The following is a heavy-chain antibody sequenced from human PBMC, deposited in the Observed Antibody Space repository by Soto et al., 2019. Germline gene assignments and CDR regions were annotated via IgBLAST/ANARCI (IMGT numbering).Heavy chain of an antibody. J-gene: IGHJ6*03. V-gene: IGHV1-69*02. Sequence: ASVKVSCKASGGTFSSYTISWVRQAPGQGLEWMGRIIPILGIANYAQKFQGRVTITADKSTSTAYMELSSLRSEDTAVYYGARGAPAVAGRGGYYYMDVWGKGTTVTVSS. CDR1: GGTFSSYT. D-gene: IGHD6-19*01. CDR2: IIPILGIA. CDR3: ARGAPAVAGRGGYYYMDV.